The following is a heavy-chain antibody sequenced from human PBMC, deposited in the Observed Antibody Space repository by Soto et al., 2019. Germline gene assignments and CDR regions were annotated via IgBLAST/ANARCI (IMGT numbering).Heavy chain of an antibody. CDR3: ARDILQRLEPTEGDYYYGMDV. Sequence: GGSLRLSCTVSGFTFSSYDMHWVRQAPGKGLEWVSAIGTAGDTYYPGSVKGRFTISKENAKNSMYLQMNSLRVEDTAVYYCARDILQRLEPTEGDYYYGMDVWGQGTTVTVSS. V-gene: IGHV3-13*01. J-gene: IGHJ6*02. CDR1: GFTFSSYD. CDR2: IGTAGDT. D-gene: IGHD1-1*01.